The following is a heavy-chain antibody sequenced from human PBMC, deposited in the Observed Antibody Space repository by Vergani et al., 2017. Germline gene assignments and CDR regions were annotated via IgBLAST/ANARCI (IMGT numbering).Heavy chain of an antibody. D-gene: IGHD3-10*01. Sequence: QVTLKESGPVLVKPTETLTLTCTVSGFSLSNARMGVSWIRQPPGKALEWLAHIFSNDEKYYSTSLKTRRTISKDTSKNQGVLTMTNMDPVDTATYYCARGIRGXKDYWGQGTLVTVSS. CDR2: IFSNDEK. V-gene: IGHV2-26*01. J-gene: IGHJ4*02. CDR3: ARGIRGXKDY. CDR1: GFSLSNARMG.